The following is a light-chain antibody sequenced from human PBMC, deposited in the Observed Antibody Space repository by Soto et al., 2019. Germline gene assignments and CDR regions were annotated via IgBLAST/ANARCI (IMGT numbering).Light chain of an antibody. CDR2: GAS. CDR1: QSISSNY. CDR3: QLFSSYPLT. V-gene: IGKV3-20*01. J-gene: IGKJ4*01. Sequence: EIVLTQYPGTLSLSPGERDTLSCRASQSISSNYLAWYQQKPGQAPRLLIYGASSRATGIPDRFSGSGSGTDFTLTISRLEPEDFAVYYCQLFSSYPLTFGGGTKVEIK.